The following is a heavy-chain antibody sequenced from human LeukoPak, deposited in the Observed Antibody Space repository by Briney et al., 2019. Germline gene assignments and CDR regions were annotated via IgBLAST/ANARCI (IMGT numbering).Heavy chain of an antibody. Sequence: PGGSLRLSCAASGFTFSAYGIHWVRQPPGKGLEWVALIRGDDSDTSYADSVKGRFTISRDNSKNTVYLQVNSLRAEDTGVYYCAKDDKWALWFGDLRHWGQGVLVTVSS. D-gene: IGHD3-10*01. CDR2: IRGDDSDT. CDR1: GFTFSAYG. CDR3: AKDDKWALWFGDLRH. J-gene: IGHJ4*02. V-gene: IGHV3-30*02.